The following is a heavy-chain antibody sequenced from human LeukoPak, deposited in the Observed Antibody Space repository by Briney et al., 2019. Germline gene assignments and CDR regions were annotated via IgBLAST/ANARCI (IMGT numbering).Heavy chain of an antibody. CDR3: TTDPRY. CDR2: IKGKPDGGAI. Sequence: GGSLRLSCSASGLGRSLKETWMSWVRRAPGKGLEWIGRIKGKPDGGAIDYIAPVRGRFSISRDDSENLVFLQMDSLKIEDTAVYYCTTDPRYWGQGTMVTVSS. CDR1: GLGRSLKETW. V-gene: IGHV3-15*01. J-gene: IGHJ4*02.